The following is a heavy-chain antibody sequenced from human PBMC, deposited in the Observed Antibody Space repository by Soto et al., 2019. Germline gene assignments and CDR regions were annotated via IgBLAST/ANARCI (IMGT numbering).Heavy chain of an antibody. CDR1: GFTFSSYA. D-gene: IGHD3-16*01. V-gene: IGHV3-23*01. Sequence: EVQLLESGGGLVQPGGSLRLSCAASGFTFSSYAMSWVRQAPGKGLEWVSAISGSGGSTYYADSVKGRFTISRDNSKNTLYLQMNSLRAEDTAVYYCAKDLGDDYVLFDYFDYWGQGTLVTVSS. CDR3: AKDLGDDYVLFDYFDY. J-gene: IGHJ4*02. CDR2: ISGSGGST.